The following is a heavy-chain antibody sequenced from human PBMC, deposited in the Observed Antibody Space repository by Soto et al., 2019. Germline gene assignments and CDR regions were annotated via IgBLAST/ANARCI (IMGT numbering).Heavy chain of an antibody. V-gene: IGHV4-31*03. CDR2: IHYSGTT. J-gene: IGHJ4*02. D-gene: IGHD3-9*01. Sequence: PSETLSLTCTVSRGSMISGYYYWSWIRQYPGKGLEWIGNIHYSGTTYYNPSLKSRVTISVDTSKKQFSLKLSSVTAADTAVYYCARGAQYYDILTGYYKRPSDYWGQGTLVTV. CDR3: ARGAQYYDILTGYYKRPSDY. CDR1: RGSMISGYYY.